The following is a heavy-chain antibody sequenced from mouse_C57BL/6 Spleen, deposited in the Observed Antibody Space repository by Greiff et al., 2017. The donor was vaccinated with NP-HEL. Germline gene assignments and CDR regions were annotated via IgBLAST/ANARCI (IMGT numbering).Heavy chain of an antibody. J-gene: IGHJ1*03. CDR2: IRLKSDNYAT. V-gene: IGHV6-3*01. CDR3: TGLSYGWYCDV. Sequence: EVNLVESGGGLVQPGGSMKLSCVASGFTFSNYWMNWVRQSPEKGLEWVAQIRLKSDNYATHYAESVKGRFTISRDDSKSSVYLQMNNVRAEDTGIYYCTGLSYGWYCDVWGTGTTVTVSS. D-gene: IGHD1-1*01. CDR1: GFTFSNYW.